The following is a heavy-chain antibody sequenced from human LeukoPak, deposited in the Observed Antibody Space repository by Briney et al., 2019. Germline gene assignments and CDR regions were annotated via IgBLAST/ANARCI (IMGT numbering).Heavy chain of an antibody. J-gene: IGHJ4*02. CDR1: GYTLTELS. V-gene: IGHV1-24*01. Sequence: ASVKVSCKVSGYTLTELSMHWVRQAPGKGLAWMGGFDPEDGETIYAQKFQGRVTMTEDTSTDTAYMELSSLRSEDTAVYYCATEAHCSGGSCYPFDYWGQGTLVTVSS. D-gene: IGHD2-15*01. CDR3: ATEAHCSGGSCYPFDY. CDR2: FDPEDGET.